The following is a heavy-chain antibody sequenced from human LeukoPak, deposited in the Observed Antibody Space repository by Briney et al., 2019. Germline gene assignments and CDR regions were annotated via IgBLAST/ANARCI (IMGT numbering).Heavy chain of an antibody. CDR2: INPNSGGT. Sequence: ASVKVSCKASGYTFTGYYMHWVRQAPGQGLEWMGWINPNSGGTNYAQEFQGRVTMTRDTSISTAYMELSRLRSDDTAVYYCARLGDDYVWGSGGHWGQGTLVTVSS. J-gene: IGHJ4*02. CDR3: ARLGDDYVWGSGGH. CDR1: GYTFTGYY. V-gene: IGHV1-2*02. D-gene: IGHD3-16*01.